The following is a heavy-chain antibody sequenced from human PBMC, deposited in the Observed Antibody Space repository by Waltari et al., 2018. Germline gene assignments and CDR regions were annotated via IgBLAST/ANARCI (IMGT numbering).Heavy chain of an antibody. CDR1: GFTVSRTS. D-gene: IGHD3-22*01. CDR3: ARVGAVITFDY. V-gene: IGHV3-53*01. Sequence: EVQLVESGGGLIQPGGSLRLSCAAYGFTVSRTSMSRVRQAPGKGLECVSVIYSGCSTYYADSVKGRFTISRDNSKNTLYLQMNSLRAEDTAVYYCARVGAVITFDYWGQGTLVTVSS. J-gene: IGHJ4*02. CDR2: IYSGCST.